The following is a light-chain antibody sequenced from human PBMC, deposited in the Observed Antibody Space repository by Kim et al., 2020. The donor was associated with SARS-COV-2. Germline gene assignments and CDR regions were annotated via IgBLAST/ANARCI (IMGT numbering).Light chain of an antibody. V-gene: IGLV3-1*01. Sequence: VCPGRTATITCAGVKLGDKYACWDQQKTGQCPALVIYKESKRRSGIPERLSGSMSGNTATLTISGAQAMDEADYYCQAWDSSTHVFGTGTKVTVL. CDR2: KES. CDR1: KLGDKY. J-gene: IGLJ1*01. CDR3: QAWDSSTHV.